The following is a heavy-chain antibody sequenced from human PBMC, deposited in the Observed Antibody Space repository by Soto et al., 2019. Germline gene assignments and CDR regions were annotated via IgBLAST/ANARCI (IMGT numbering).Heavy chain of an antibody. D-gene: IGHD2-15*01. J-gene: IGHJ6*02. CDR1: GGTFSSYA. CDR2: IIPIFGTA. CDR3: ARGYCSGGSCPTGLYYYYGMDV. V-gene: IGHV1-69*13. Sequence: SVKVSCKASGGTFSSYAISWVRQAPGQGLEWMGGIIPIFGTANYAQKFQGRVTITADESTSTAYTELSSLRSEDTAVYYCARGYCSGGSCPTGLYYYYGMDVWGQGTTVTVSS.